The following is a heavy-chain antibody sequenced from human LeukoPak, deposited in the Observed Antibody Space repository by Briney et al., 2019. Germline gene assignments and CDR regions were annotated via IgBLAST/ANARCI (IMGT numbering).Heavy chain of an antibody. CDR3: AKERSLNGGYSDGYFDH. CDR2: ISGSGGST. Sequence: GGSLRLSCAASGFTFSSYAMSWVRQAPGKGLEWVSAISGSGGSTYYADSVKGRFTISRDNSKNTLYLQMSSLRAEDTALYHCAKERSLNGGYSDGYFDHWGQGTLVTVSS. V-gene: IGHV3-23*01. CDR1: GFTFSSYA. D-gene: IGHD4-23*01. J-gene: IGHJ4*02.